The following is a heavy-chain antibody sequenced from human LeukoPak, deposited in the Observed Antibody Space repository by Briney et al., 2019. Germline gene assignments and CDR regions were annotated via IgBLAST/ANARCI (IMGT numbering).Heavy chain of an antibody. V-gene: IGHV4-59*12. J-gene: IGHJ4*02. CDR1: GGSISSYY. CDR2: IYYSGST. CDR3: ATSPEYSSSSFDY. Sequence: SETLSLTCTVSGGSISSYYWSWIRQPPGKGLEWIGYIYYSGSTNYNPSLKSRVTISVDTSKNQFSLKLSSVTAADTAVYYCATSPEYSSSSFDYWGQGTLVTVSS. D-gene: IGHD6-6*01.